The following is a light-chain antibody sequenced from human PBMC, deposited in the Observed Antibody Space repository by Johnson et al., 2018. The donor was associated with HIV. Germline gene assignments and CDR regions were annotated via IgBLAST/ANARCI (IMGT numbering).Light chain of an antibody. CDR1: TSNIGDNY. CDR2: AND. V-gene: IGLV1-51*01. CDR3: GTWVSSLRAFV. J-gene: IGLJ1*01. Sequence: QSVLTQPPSVSAAPGQKVTISCSGSTSNIGDNYVSWYRQLPGTAPKLLISANDKRPSGIPDRFSGSKSGTSATLGITGLQTGDEADYYCGTWVSSLRAFVFVTGTKVTVL.